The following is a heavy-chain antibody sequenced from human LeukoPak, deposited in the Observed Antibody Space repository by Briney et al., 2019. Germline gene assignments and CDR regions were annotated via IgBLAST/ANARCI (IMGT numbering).Heavy chain of an antibody. D-gene: IGHD2-2*01. CDR1: GDSISSDDYY. Sequence: SETLSLTCTVSGDSISSDDYYWSWIRQPAGKGLEWIGYIYYSGSTNYNPSLKSRVTISVDTSKNQFSLKLSSVTAADTAVYYCAREWYPDYWGQGTLVTVSS. V-gene: IGHV4-61*10. CDR2: IYYSGST. CDR3: AREWYPDY. J-gene: IGHJ4*02.